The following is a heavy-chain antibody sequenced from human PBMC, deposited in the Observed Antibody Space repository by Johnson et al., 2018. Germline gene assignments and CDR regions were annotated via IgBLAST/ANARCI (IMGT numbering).Heavy chain of an antibody. Sequence: VQLVESGGGLLKAGGSLRLSCAGSGFTFNTAWMNWVRQAPGKGLEWVGRIKSKTHGGTTDYAAPVKGRFTSQRDDSKNTLYLQTNSRQAEDTAVYYCTTEYCYYMTGWGRGTTVTVSS. V-gene: IGHV3-15*07. CDR2: IKSKTHGGTT. J-gene: IGHJ6*03. CDR3: TTEYCYYMTG. CDR1: GFTFNTAW.